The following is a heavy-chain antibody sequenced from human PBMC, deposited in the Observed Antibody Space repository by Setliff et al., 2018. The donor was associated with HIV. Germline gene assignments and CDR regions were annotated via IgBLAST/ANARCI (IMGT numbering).Heavy chain of an antibody. CDR3: ARHPWERLWYFDY. J-gene: IGHJ4*02. CDR2: INSDGSST. V-gene: IGHV3-74*01. D-gene: IGHD1-1*01. CDR1: GFTFSSYW. Sequence: GESLKISCAASGFTFSSYWMHWVRQAPGKGLVWVSLINSDGSSTSYADSVKGRFTISRDTSKNPLYLQMNSLRAEDTAIYYCARHPWERLWYFDYRGQGTLVTVSS.